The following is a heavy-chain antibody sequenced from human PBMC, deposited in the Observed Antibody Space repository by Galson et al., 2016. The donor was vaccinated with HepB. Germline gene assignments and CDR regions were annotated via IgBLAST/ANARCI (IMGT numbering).Heavy chain of an antibody. J-gene: IGHJ3*02. D-gene: IGHD6-13*01. Sequence: SLRLSCAASGFTFSSYSMNWVRQAPGRGLEWVSSISRTSTYMYYADSVKGRFTISRDNAKNSHYLQMNSLRAEDTAVYYCARDPGIAASNRVGENAVDIWGQGTMVTVSS. CDR1: GFTFSSYS. V-gene: IGHV3-21*01. CDR2: ISRTSTYM. CDR3: ARDPGIAASNRVGENAVDI.